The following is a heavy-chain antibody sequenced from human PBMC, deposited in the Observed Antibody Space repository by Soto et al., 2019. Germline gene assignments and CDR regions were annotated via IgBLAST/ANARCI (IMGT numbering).Heavy chain of an antibody. Sequence: SETLSLTCTVSGGSISSYYLSWIRQPPGKGLEWIGYIHYSGSTNYNPSLKNRVTISLDTSKNQFSLRLNSVTAADTAVYYCARDRIRSSSTDWPEWFDPWGQGTLVTVSS. CDR3: ARDRIRSSSTDWPEWFDP. CDR1: GGSISSYY. CDR2: IHYSGST. V-gene: IGHV4-59*01. J-gene: IGHJ5*02. D-gene: IGHD2-2*01.